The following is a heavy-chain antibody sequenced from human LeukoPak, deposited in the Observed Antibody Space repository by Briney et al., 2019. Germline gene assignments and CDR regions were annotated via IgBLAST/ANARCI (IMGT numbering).Heavy chain of an antibody. V-gene: IGHV3-23*01. CDR3: ARGQGYESYYYMDV. CDR1: GFIFSSYG. D-gene: IGHD2-2*01. J-gene: IGHJ6*03. Sequence: GGTLRLSCAASGFIFSSYGMSRVRQAPGKGLEWVSGIRGSGDSTTYADSVKGRFTVSRDNSNNTVYLQMNNLRPEDTAVFYCARGQGYESYYYMDVWGKGTTVSVSS. CDR2: IRGSGDST.